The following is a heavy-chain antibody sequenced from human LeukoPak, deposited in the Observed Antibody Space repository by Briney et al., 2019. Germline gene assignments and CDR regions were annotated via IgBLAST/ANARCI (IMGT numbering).Heavy chain of an antibody. V-gene: IGHV4-59*01. CDR2: VDHTGST. D-gene: IGHD1-1*01. J-gene: IGHJ6*03. CDR1: DNSITMYY. CDR3: ARGRVSSSTWYSTYYYYFYMDV. Sequence: PSETLSLTCSVSDNSITMYYWTWIRQPPGKGLEWIGYVDHTGSTNFNPSLNGRVSISRDTTKNLFSLRLRSVTAADTAVYFCARGRVSSSTWYSTYYYYFYMDVWGKGTTVTVSS.